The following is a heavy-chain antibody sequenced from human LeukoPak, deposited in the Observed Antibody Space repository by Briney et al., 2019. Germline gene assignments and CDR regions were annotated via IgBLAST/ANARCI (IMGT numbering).Heavy chain of an antibody. CDR1: GFTFSSYA. V-gene: IGHV3-74*01. J-gene: IGHJ4*02. CDR3: ASQYYYDSSGYYREHDY. D-gene: IGHD3-22*01. CDR2: INSDGSTT. Sequence: GGSLRLSCAASGFTFSSYAMHWVRQAPGKGLEWVSRINSDGSTTSYADSVKGRFTISRDNAKNTLYLQMNSLGAEDTAVYYCASQYYYDSSGYYREHDYWGQGTLVTVSS.